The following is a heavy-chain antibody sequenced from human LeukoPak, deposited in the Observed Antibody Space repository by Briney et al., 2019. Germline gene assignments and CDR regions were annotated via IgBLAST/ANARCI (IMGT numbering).Heavy chain of an antibody. CDR2: ISGSGGST. Sequence: AGGSLRLSCAASGFRFSNYAMSWVRQAPGKGLEWVSAISGSGGSTYYADSVKGRFTISRDNSKNTLYLQMNSLRAEDTAVYYCAKELSGYDFGGNWGQGTLVTVSS. CDR3: AKELSGYDFGGN. D-gene: IGHD5-12*01. CDR1: GFRFSNYA. J-gene: IGHJ4*02. V-gene: IGHV3-23*01.